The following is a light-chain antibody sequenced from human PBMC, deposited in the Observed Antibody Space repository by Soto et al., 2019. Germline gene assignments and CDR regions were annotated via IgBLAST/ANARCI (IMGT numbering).Light chain of an antibody. J-gene: IGKJ2*01. CDR1: QSVSNNY. CDR2: GSS. CDR3: QQYGSSPPYT. V-gene: IGKV3-20*01. Sequence: EVVLTQSPGTLSLSPGERASLSCRASQSVSNNYLARYQQKPGQSPKLLIFGSSDRATGIPDRFSGSGSGTDFTLTISRLEPEDFAVYYCQQYGSSPPYTFGQGTKLEIK.